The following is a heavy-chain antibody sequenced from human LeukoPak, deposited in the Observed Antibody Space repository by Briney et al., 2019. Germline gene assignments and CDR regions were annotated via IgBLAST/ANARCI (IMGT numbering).Heavy chain of an antibody. CDR1: GFTFSSYW. D-gene: IGHD2-2*01. CDR3: ARCGGDQLTQYYYYGMDV. J-gene: IGHJ6*02. CDR2: ISPDGSSA. Sequence: GGSLRLSCAASGFTFSSYWMHWVRQAPGKGLVWVSRISPDGSSALYADSVKGRFTISRDNAKSSLNLQMNSLREEDTAVYYCARCGGDQLTQYYYYGMDVWGQGTTVTVSS. V-gene: IGHV3-74*01.